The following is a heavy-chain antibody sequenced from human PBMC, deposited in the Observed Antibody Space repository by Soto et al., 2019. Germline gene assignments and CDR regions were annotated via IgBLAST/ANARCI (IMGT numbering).Heavy chain of an antibody. CDR1: GFTFSSYG. CDR3: AKEGIAVAGTNYYGMDV. D-gene: IGHD6-19*01. J-gene: IGHJ6*02. V-gene: IGHV3-30*18. Sequence: GGSLRLSCAASGFTFSSYGMHWVRQAPGKGLEWVAVISYDGSNKYYADSVKGRFTISRDNSKNTLYLQMNSLRAEDTAVYYCAKEGIAVAGTNYYGMDVWGQGTTVTVSS. CDR2: ISYDGSNK.